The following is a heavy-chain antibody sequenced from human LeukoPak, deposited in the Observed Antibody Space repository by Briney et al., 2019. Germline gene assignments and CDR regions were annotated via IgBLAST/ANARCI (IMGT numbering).Heavy chain of an antibody. J-gene: IGHJ6*02. V-gene: IGHV3-48*01. CDR1: GFTFSSYN. D-gene: IGHD3-3*01. CDR2: ISSSSSII. CDR3: AKSGRYYYYGMGV. Sequence: GGSLRLSCAASGFTFSSYNMNWVRQAPGKGLEWVSYISSSSSIIYYADSVKGRFTISRDNGKSSLYLQMNSLRAEDTAVYYCAKSGRYYYYGMGVWGQGTTVTVSS.